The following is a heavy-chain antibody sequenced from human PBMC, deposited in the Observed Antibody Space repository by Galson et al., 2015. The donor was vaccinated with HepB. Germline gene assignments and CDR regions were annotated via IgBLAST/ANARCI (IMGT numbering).Heavy chain of an antibody. CDR3: ASHGRDWLSSYWYLDV. CDR2: IKSKLEGGTI. CDR1: DFSFTSAW. D-gene: IGHD3/OR15-3a*01. Sequence: YLRLSCAASDFSFTSAWMNWVRQAPGKGLEWVGRIKSKLEGGTIEYTAPVKGRFVISRDDSKKVLYLQMNSLKMEDTGVYYCASHGRDWLSSYWYLDVWGRGTPVTVSS. J-gene: IGHJ2*01. V-gene: IGHV3-15*07.